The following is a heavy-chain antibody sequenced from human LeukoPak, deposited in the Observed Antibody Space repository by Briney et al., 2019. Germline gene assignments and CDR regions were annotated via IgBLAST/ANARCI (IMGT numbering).Heavy chain of an antibody. V-gene: IGHV3-30*03. J-gene: IGHJ4*02. Sequence: PTGGSLRLSCAASGFTFSSYGMHWVRQAPGKGLEWVAVISYDGSNKYYADSVKGRFTISRDNSKNTLYLQMNSLRAEDTAVYYCASGDYYFDYWGQGTLVTVSS. CDR1: GFTFSSYG. CDR3: ASGDYYFDY. CDR2: ISYDGSNK. D-gene: IGHD3-3*01.